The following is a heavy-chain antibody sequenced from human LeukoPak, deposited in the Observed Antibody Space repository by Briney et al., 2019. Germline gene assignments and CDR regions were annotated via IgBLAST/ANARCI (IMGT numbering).Heavy chain of an antibody. J-gene: IGHJ5*02. V-gene: IGHV1-18*01. Sequence: ASVKVSCKALGYTFTSYDISWVRQAPGQGLEWMGWISAYNGNTNYAQKLQGRVTMTTDTSTRTAYMELRSLRSDDTAVYYCARGGWRVYYDSSGFTQPNWFDPWGQGTLVTVSS. CDR3: ARGGWRVYYDSSGFTQPNWFDP. D-gene: IGHD3-22*01. CDR1: GYTFTSYD. CDR2: ISAYNGNT.